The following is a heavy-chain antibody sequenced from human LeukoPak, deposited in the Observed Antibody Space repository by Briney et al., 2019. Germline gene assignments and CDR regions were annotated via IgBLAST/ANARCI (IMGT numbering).Heavy chain of an antibody. CDR1: GFTFSTYW. Sequence: GGSLRLSCAASGFTFSTYWMHWVRQAPGKGLVWVSRINDDGRSTSYADSVKGRFAISRDNAKNTLYPQLNSLRVEDTAVYYCARIQRGSLVAIDYWGQGTLVTVSS. V-gene: IGHV3-74*01. CDR2: INDDGRST. CDR3: ARIQRGSLVAIDY. J-gene: IGHJ4*02. D-gene: IGHD5-12*01.